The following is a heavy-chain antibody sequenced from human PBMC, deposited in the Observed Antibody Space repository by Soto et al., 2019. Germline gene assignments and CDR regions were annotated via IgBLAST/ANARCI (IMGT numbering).Heavy chain of an antibody. Sequence: ASVKVSCKASGYTFTNNDVIWVRQATGQGLEWMGWMNPGSGDTGYAQKFQGRVTMTRNISIATAYMELSSLRSEDTAIYYCARMASFGSLNWFDPWGQGTLVTVSS. J-gene: IGHJ5*02. V-gene: IGHV1-8*01. D-gene: IGHD5-18*01. CDR1: GYTFTNND. CDR2: MNPGSGDT. CDR3: ARMASFGSLNWFDP.